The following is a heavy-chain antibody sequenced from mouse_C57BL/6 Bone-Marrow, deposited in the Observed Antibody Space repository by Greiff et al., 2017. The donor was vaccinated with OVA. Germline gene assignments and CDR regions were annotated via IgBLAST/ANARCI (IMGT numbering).Heavy chain of an antibody. D-gene: IGHD2-3*01. V-gene: IGHV14-4*01. CDR2: IDPENGDT. Sequence: EVQLQQSGAELVRPGASVKLSCTASGFNIKDDYMHWVKQRPEQGLEWIGWIDPENGDTEYASKFQGKATITADTSSNTAYLQLSSLTSEDTAVYYCTTYLYDGRGQGTSVTVSS. CDR3: TTYLYDG. CDR1: GFNIKDDY. J-gene: IGHJ4*01.